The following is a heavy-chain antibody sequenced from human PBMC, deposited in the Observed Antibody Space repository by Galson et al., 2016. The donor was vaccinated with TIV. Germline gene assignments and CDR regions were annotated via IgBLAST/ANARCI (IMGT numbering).Heavy chain of an antibody. CDR3: ARERSGNDFENWFDP. J-gene: IGHJ5*02. Sequence: LRLSCAASGFAFSSYEMNWVRQAPGKGLEWVSYTSNRGSMKFYADSVKGRFTVSRDNAKNSLYLQMNSLRAEDTAVYYCARERSGNDFENWFDPWGQGTLVTVSS. V-gene: IGHV3-48*03. D-gene: IGHD1-1*01. CDR2: TSNRGSMK. CDR1: GFAFSSYE.